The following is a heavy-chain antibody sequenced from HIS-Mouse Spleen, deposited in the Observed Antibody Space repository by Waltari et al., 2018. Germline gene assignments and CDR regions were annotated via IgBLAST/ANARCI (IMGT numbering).Heavy chain of an antibody. CDR1: GYTFTGYY. Sequence: QVQLVQSGAEVKKPGASVKVSCKASGYTFTGYYMHGVRQAPGQGLEWMGWINPNSGGTNDAQKFQGRVTMTRDTSISTAYMELSRLRSDDTAVYYCARYSSDWRFDYWGQGTLVTVSS. D-gene: IGHD6-19*01. V-gene: IGHV1-2*02. J-gene: IGHJ4*02. CDR2: INPNSGGT. CDR3: ARYSSDWRFDY.